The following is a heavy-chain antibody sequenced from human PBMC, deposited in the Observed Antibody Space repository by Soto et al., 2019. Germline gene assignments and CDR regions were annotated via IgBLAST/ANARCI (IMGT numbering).Heavy chain of an antibody. V-gene: IGHV4-39*01. J-gene: IGHJ5*02. D-gene: IGHD3-9*01. CDR3: ARLPTGYPNWFDP. Sequence: SETLSLTCTVSGASISTNHHNWAWVRQPPGKGLEWMGNIHYRGDTYFNPSLGSRLSMSVDTSKNQFSLKLTSVTAADTAVYYCARLPTGYPNWFDPWGQGTLVTGSS. CDR2: IHYRGDT. CDR1: GASISTNHHN.